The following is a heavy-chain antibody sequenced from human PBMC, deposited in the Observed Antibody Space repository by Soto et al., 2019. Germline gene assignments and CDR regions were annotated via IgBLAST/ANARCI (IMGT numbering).Heavy chain of an antibody. CDR3: ARYDFGTFDN. D-gene: IGHD4-17*01. J-gene: IGHJ4*02. Sequence: TLSLTCAVSGDSVSSSFWWTWVRQPPGKGLEWIGEIYHTETTNYAPSLKSRVTISLDKSMNQFSLRFNSVTPADTAVYYCARYDFGTFDNWGQGIRVTVSS. CDR1: GDSVSSSFW. V-gene: IGHV4-4*02. CDR2: IYHTETT.